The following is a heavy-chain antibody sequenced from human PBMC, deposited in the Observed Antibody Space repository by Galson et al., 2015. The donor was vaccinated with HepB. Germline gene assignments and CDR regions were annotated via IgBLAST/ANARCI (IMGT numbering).Heavy chain of an antibody. J-gene: IGHJ4*02. CDR2: INWDDDK. V-gene: IGHV2-70*01. D-gene: IGHD2-2*01. Sequence: PALVKPTQTLTLTCTFSGFSLNTTDMCVSWIRQPPGKALKWLALINWDDDKFYTTSLKTRLTISKDTSRNQVVLTMTNMDPVDTGTYYCARILGITSSHYYFDSWGQGTLVTVSS. CDR1: GFSLNTTDMC. CDR3: ARILGITSSHYYFDS.